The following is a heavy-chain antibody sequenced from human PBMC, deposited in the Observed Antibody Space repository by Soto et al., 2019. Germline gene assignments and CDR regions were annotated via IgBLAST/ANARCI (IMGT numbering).Heavy chain of an antibody. CDR2: SYYSGTT. V-gene: IGHV4-39*01. D-gene: IGHD2-21*01. CDR1: GGSIISDGYY. J-gene: IGHJ4*02. Sequence: QLQLQESGPGLVKPSETLSLTCTVSGGSIISDGYYWAWVRQPPGKGLEWIGNSYYSGTTNYAPSLKSRVTVSVDTSKNQFSLKLISVTAADTAVYFCARQHSDGLDCWGQGTLVTVSS. CDR3: ARQHSDGLDC.